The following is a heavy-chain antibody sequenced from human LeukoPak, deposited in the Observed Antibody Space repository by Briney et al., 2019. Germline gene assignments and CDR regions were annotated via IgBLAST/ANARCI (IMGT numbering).Heavy chain of an antibody. Sequence: GGSLRLSCAASGFTVSNNYMTWVRQAPGKGLEWVSVIYSDGRTNYADSVKGRFTISRDSSKNTLYLQMNSLRAEDTAVYYCVREDTPATANYWGQGTLVTISS. CDR2: IYSDGRT. V-gene: IGHV3-53*01. CDR1: GFTVSNNY. D-gene: IGHD2-21*02. J-gene: IGHJ4*02. CDR3: VREDTPATANY.